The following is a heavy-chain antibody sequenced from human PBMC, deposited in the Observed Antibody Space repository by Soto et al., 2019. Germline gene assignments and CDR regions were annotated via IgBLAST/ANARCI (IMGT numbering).Heavy chain of an antibody. V-gene: IGHV4-39*01. CDR2: IYYSGST. J-gene: IGHJ4*02. Sequence: QLQLQESGPGLVKPSETLSLTCTVSGGSISSSSYYWGWIRQPPGKGLEWIGSIYYSGSTYYNPSLKSRLPIPVDASTNQFSLKLSSVTAADTAVYYCAGRGAAAGTAFDYWGQGTLVTVSS. CDR3: AGRGAAAGTAFDY. D-gene: IGHD6-13*01. CDR1: GGSISSSSYY.